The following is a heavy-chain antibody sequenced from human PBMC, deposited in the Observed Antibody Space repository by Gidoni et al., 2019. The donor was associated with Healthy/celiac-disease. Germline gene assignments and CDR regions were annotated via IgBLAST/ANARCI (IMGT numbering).Heavy chain of an antibody. CDR1: GYTFTSYD. J-gene: IGHJ5*02. CDR3: ARGNRRLGDRLRPGSNWFDP. D-gene: IGHD3-16*01. Sequence: QVQLVQSGAEVKKPGASVKVSCKASGYTFTSYDINWVRQATGQGLEWMGWMNPNSGNTGYAQKFQGRVTMTRNTSISTAYMELSSLRSEDTAVYYCARGNRRLGDRLRPGSNWFDPWGQGTLVTVSS. CDR2: MNPNSGNT. V-gene: IGHV1-8*01.